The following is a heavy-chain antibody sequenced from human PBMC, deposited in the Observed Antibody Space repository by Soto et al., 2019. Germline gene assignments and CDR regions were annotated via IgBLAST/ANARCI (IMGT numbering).Heavy chain of an antibody. CDR3: ARLDGNDYDSIGYYYYYYGMDV. Sequence: QVQLVESGGGLVKPGGSLRLSCAASGFTFSDYYMSWIRQAPGKGLEWVSYISSSGSTIYYADSVKGQFTISRDNAKNSLYLQMNSLRAEDTAVYYCARLDGNDYDSIGYYYYYYGMDVWGQGTTVTVSS. D-gene: IGHD3-22*01. CDR2: ISSSGSTI. CDR1: GFTFSDYY. V-gene: IGHV3-11*01. J-gene: IGHJ6*02.